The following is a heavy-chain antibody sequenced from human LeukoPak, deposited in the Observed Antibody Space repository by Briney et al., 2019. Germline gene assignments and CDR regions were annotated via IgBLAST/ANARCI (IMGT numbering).Heavy chain of an antibody. D-gene: IGHD6-19*01. J-gene: IGHJ4*02. CDR1: GFTFSSYR. CDR3: AKDLGRWLVHGQFDY. Sequence: GGSLRLSCAASGFTFSSYRMSWVRQAPGKGLEWVANIKQDGSEKYYVDSVKGRFTISRDNAKNSLYLQMNSLRAEDTALYYCAKDLGRWLVHGQFDYWGQGTLVTVSS. CDR2: IKQDGSEK. V-gene: IGHV3-7*03.